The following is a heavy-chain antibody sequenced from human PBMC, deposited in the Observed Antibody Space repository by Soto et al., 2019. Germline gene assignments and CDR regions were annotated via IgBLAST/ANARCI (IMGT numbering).Heavy chain of an antibody. J-gene: IGHJ6*02. Sequence: VGSLRLSGAASGFTFSRYAMSWVRQAPGKGLEWVSAISGSGGSTYYADSVKGRFTISRDNSKNTLYLQMNSLRAEDTAVYYCAKAQQIAAADYYYYGMDVWGQGTTVTVSS. CDR3: AKAQQIAAADYYYYGMDV. D-gene: IGHD6-13*01. V-gene: IGHV3-23*01. CDR1: GFTFSRYA. CDR2: ISGSGGST.